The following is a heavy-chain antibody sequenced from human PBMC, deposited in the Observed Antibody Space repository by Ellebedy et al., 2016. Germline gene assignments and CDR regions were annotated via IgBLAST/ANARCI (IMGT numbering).Heavy chain of an antibody. CDR3: YYGHYSGS. D-gene: IGHD4-17*01. J-gene: IGHJ4*02. CDR2: ISGDGDTI. CDR1: GFTFGNFF. Sequence: GGSLRLSXVASGFTFGNFFMSWVRQAPGGGLEWISTISGDGDTIVSADSVKGRFTISRDNFRNTLYLQMNSLRPEDTAVYYCYYGHYSGSWGQGTLVTVSS. V-gene: IGHV3-23*01.